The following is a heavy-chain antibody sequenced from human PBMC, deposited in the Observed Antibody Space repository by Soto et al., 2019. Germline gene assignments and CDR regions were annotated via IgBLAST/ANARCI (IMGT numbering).Heavy chain of an antibody. CDR3: ARGSTIVRGAPSWFDP. D-gene: IGHD3-10*01. Sequence: QVQLVQSGAEVKKPGSSVEVSCKASGGTFSRYTINWVRQAPGQGLEWMGRIIPIAAIANYTQKFQGRVTITVDKSSTTAYMELSSLRSDDTAVYYCARGSTIVRGAPSWFDPWGQGTLVTVCS. V-gene: IGHV1-69*02. J-gene: IGHJ5*02. CDR1: GGTFSRYT. CDR2: IIPIAAIA.